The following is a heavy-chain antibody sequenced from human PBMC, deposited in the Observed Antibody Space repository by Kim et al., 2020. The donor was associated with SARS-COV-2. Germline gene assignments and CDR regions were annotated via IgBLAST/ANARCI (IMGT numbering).Heavy chain of an antibody. Sequence: GGSLRLSCAGSGFTFGDYAMHWVRQPPGKGLEWVSGITWNSGVKGFGDSVKGRFTISRDNAKNSLYLQMNSLRAEDTALYYCAKEGGWGGWGQGTLVTVSS. CDR2: ITWNSGVK. J-gene: IGHJ4*02. D-gene: IGHD3-16*01. CDR1: GFTFGDYA. CDR3: AKEGGWGG. V-gene: IGHV3-9*01.